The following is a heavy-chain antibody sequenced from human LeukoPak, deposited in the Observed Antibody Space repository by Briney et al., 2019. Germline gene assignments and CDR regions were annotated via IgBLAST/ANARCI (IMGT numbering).Heavy chain of an antibody. CDR3: ARHCYYDSGSGAFDI. V-gene: IGHV4-59*08. CDR1: GGSISSYY. D-gene: IGHD3-10*01. J-gene: IGHJ3*02. CDR2: IYYSGST. Sequence: SETLSPTCTVSGGSISSYYWSWIRQPPGKGLEWIGYIYYSGSTNYNPSLKSRVTISVDTSKNQFSLKLSSVTAVDTAVYYCARHCYYDSGSGAFDIWGLGTMVTVSS.